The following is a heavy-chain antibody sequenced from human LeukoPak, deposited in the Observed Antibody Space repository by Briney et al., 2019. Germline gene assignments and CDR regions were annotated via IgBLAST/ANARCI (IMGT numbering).Heavy chain of an antibody. CDR1: GYTLTELS. D-gene: IGHD6-19*01. J-gene: IGHJ4*02. CDR3: ATGGRGWYYFDY. Sequence: ASVKVSCKVSGYTLTELSMHWVRQAPGKGLEWMGGFDPEGGETIYAQKFQGRVTMTEDTSTDTAYMELSSLRSEDTAVYYCATGGRGWYYFDYWGQGTLVTVSS. CDR2: FDPEGGET. V-gene: IGHV1-24*01.